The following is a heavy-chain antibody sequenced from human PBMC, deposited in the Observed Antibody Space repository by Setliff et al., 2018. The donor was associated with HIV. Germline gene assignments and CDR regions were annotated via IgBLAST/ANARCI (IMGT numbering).Heavy chain of an antibody. V-gene: IGHV4-4*07. Sequence: PSETLSLTCSVSGGSITNHYWSWVRQPPGKALEWIGLFYPSGNTNYNPSLEGLLTISADRPNSQLSLKLTAVTAADAAVYYCTRARFTDDWSLYYFDSWGQGVQVTVSS. CDR1: GGSITNHY. CDR3: TRARFTDDWSLYYFDS. J-gene: IGHJ4*02. D-gene: IGHD3-9*01. CDR2: FYPSGNT.